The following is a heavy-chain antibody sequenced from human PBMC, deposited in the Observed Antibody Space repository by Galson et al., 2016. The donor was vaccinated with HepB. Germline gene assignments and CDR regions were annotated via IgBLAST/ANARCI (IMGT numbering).Heavy chain of an antibody. CDR2: IIPILGTP. V-gene: IGHV1-69*13. D-gene: IGHD4-11*01. CDR1: GGTFSSYS. J-gene: IGHJ2*01. CDR3: ARETTGHAGAQYFDV. Sequence: SVKVSCKASGGTFSSYSIGWVRQAPRQGLEWMGGIIPILGTPIYTQKFQGRVTITADESTVTAYMELSSLRSEDTALYYCARETTGHAGAQYFDVWGRGTLVTVSS.